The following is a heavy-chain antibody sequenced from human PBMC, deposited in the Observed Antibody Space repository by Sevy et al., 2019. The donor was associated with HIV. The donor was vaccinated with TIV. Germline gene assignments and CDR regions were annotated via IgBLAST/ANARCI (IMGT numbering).Heavy chain of an antibody. V-gene: IGHV1-69*13. CDR3: ANMSSAVRDSGHSIYYGMDV. CDR2: LIPIFGTA. J-gene: IGHJ6*02. Sequence: ASVKVSCKASGGTFSNYIISWVRQAPGQGLEWMGGLIPIFGTANYAQKFQGRVTISADGSTSSVYIELSSLRSEGTAVYYCANMSSAVRDSGHSIYYGMDVWGQGTTVTVSS. D-gene: IGHD1-26*01. CDR1: GGTFSNYI.